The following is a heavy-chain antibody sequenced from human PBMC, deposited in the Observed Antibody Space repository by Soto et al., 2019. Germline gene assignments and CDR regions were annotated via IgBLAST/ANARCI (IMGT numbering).Heavy chain of an antibody. CDR1: GYTFTGYY. D-gene: IGHD5-12*01. Sequence: ASVKVSCKASGYTFTGYYMHWVRQAPGQGLEWMGRINPNSGGTNYAQKFQGWVTMTRDTSISTAYMELSRLRSDDTAVYYCARALIVATTQDYYYYGMDVWGQGTTVTVSS. CDR2: INPNSGGT. J-gene: IGHJ6*02. V-gene: IGHV1-2*04. CDR3: ARALIVATTQDYYYYGMDV.